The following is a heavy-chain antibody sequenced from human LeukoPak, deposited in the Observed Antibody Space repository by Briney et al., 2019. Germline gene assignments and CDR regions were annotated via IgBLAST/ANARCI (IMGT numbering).Heavy chain of an antibody. CDR3: ARDITDNSGSGSYPHWFDP. CDR2: INPNSGGA. CDR1: GYTFTSYY. D-gene: IGHD3-10*01. V-gene: IGHV1-2*02. J-gene: IGHJ5*02. Sequence: ASVKVSCKASGYTFTSYYMHWVRQAPGQGPEWLGWINPNSGGAHFAQNFQGRVTLTRDTSISTAYMELSRLRSDDTAVYYCARDITDNSGSGSYPHWFDPWGQGTLVTVSS.